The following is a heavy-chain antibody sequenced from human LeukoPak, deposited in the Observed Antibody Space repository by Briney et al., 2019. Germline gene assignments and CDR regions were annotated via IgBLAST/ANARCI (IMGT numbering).Heavy chain of an antibody. Sequence: GGSLRLSCAASGFTFSSYGMNWVRQAPGKGLEWVSYISSSSSTIYYADSVKGRFTISRDNAKNSLYLQMNSLRAEDTAVYYCARDEQSITPYFDTWGQGTMVTVSS. CDR3: ARDEQSITPYFDT. CDR2: ISSSSSTI. V-gene: IGHV3-48*01. D-gene: IGHD3-10*01. CDR1: GFTFSSYG. J-gene: IGHJ3*02.